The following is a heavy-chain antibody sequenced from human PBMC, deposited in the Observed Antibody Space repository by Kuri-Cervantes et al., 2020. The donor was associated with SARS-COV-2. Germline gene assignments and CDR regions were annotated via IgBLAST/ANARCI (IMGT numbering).Heavy chain of an antibody. Sequence: ASVKVSCKASGYTFTSYGISWVRQAPGQVLEWMGWISAYNGNTNYAQKLQGRVTMTTDTSTSTAYMELRSLRSDDTAVYYCARGPEQWLATGGAKYYYYYYMDVWGKGTTVTVSS. D-gene: IGHD6-19*01. J-gene: IGHJ6*03. CDR3: ARGPEQWLATGGAKYYYYYYMDV. CDR2: ISAYNGNT. V-gene: IGHV1-18*01. CDR1: GYTFTSYG.